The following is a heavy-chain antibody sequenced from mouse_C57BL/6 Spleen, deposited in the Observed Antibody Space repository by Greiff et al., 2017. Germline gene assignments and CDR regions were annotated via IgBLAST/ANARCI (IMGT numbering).Heavy chain of an antibody. V-gene: IGHV14-1*01. CDR3: TTELTGRWFAY. Sequence: VQLQQSGAELVRPGASVKLSCTASGFNIKDYYMHWVKQRPEQGLEWSGRIDPEDGDTEYAPKFQGKATMTADTSSNTAYLQLSSLTSEDTAVYYCTTELTGRWFAYWGQGTLVTVSA. CDR1: GFNIKDYY. D-gene: IGHD4-1*01. CDR2: IDPEDGDT. J-gene: IGHJ3*01.